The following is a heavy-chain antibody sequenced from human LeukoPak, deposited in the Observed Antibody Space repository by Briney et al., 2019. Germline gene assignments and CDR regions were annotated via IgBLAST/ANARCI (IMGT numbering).Heavy chain of an antibody. J-gene: IGHJ4*02. D-gene: IGHD3-10*01. CDR1: GGSISSYY. V-gene: IGHV4-59*01. CDR3: ARYNYGSGSYSYFDY. Sequence: SETLSLTCTVSGGSISSYYVSWIRQPPGKGLEWIGYISYTGSTDYNPSLKSRVTISVDTSKNQFSLKVSSVTAADTAVYYCARYNYGSGSYSYFDYWGQGTLVTVSS. CDR2: ISYTGST.